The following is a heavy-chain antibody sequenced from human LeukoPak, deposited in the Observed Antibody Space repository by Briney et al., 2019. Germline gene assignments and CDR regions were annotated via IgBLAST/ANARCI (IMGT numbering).Heavy chain of an antibody. J-gene: IGHJ6*03. CDR2: IYPGDSDT. CDR1: GSSFTIYW. D-gene: IGHD3-3*01. V-gene: IGHV5-51*01. CDR3: ARHGTIFGVVILDYYYMDV. Sequence: GESLKISCKGSGSSFTIYWIGWVRQMPGKGLEWMGIIYPGDSDTRYSPSFQGQVTISADKSISTAYLQWSSLKASDTAMYYCARHGTIFGVVILDYYYMDVWGKGTTVTVSS.